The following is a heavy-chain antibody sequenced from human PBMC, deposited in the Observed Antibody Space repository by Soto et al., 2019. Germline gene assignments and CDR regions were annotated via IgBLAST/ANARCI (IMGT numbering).Heavy chain of an antibody. V-gene: IGHV3-15*07. CDR1: DFAFGEAW. CDR2: IKTKIDGGTT. J-gene: IGHJ5*02. Sequence: PGGSLRLSCAASDFAFGEAWMNWVRQAPGKGLEWVGRIKTKIDGGTTDYAAPVEGRFTISRDDSKNTLYLQMNSLKTEDTAVYYCSTVPRGPWGQGTLVTVSS. CDR3: STVPRGP.